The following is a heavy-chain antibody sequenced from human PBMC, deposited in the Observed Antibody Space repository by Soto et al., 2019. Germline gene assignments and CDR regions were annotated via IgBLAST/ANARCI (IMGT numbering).Heavy chain of an antibody. Sequence: SETLSLTCTVSGGSISSYYWSWIRQPPGKGLEWIGYIYYSGSTNYNPSLKSRVTISVDTSKNQFSLKLSSVTAADTAVYYCARFPYAYSSRWVAVARTRLDYWGQGTLVTVSS. CDR2: IYYSGST. V-gene: IGHV4-59*12. CDR3: ARFPYAYSSRWVAVARTRLDY. J-gene: IGHJ4*02. D-gene: IGHD6-13*01. CDR1: GGSISSYY.